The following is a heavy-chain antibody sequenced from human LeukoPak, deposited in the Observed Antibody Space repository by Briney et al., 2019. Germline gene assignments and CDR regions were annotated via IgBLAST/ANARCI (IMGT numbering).Heavy chain of an antibody. Sequence: PSETLSLTCTVSGGSISSYYWSWIRQPPGKGLEWIGYIYYSGSTNYNPSLKSRVTISVDTSKNQFSLKLSSVTAADTAVYYCARNRVGATGGAFDIWGQGTMVTVSS. CDR3: ARNRVGATGGAFDI. J-gene: IGHJ3*02. CDR1: GGSISSYY. V-gene: IGHV4-59*01. CDR2: IYYSGST. D-gene: IGHD1-26*01.